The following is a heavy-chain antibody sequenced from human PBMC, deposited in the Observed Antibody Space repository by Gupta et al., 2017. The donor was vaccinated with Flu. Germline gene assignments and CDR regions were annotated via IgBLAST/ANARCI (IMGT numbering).Heavy chain of an antibody. J-gene: IGHJ5*01. CDR2: VFHSGTT. Sequence: QLQLQESGPGLVKPSETLPLTCSVSGGSIISSSYHWGWIRQPPGKGLEWIGSVFHSGTTYYNPSLQSRVIISVDTAKNQFSLKVTSVTAADTGLFYCARHPTGFPNWFDSWGQGTLVTVSA. V-gene: IGHV4-39*01. CDR1: GGSIISSSYH. CDR3: ARHPTGFPNWFDS.